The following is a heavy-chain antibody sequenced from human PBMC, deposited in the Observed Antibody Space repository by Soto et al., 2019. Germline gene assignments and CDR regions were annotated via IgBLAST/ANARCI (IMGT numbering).Heavy chain of an antibody. CDR2: IYYSGST. CDR3: ARLGGYCTITSCYGYYGMDV. Sequence: PSETLSLTCTVSGGSISSGDYYWSWIRQPPGKGMEWIGYIYYSGSTYYKPSLKSRVTISVETSKNQFSLKLSSVTAANKAVHNFARLGGYCTITSCYGYYGMDVWGQGTTVTVSS. J-gene: IGHJ6*02. D-gene: IGHD2-2*01. CDR1: GGSISSGDYY. V-gene: IGHV4-30-4*01.